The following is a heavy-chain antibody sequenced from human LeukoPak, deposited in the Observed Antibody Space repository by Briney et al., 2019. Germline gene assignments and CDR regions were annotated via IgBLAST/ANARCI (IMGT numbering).Heavy chain of an antibody. D-gene: IGHD5/OR15-5a*01. J-gene: IGHJ4*02. CDR2: ITSSSTYI. Sequence: GGSLRLSCVASGFTFSGYTMNWVRQAPGQGLEWVSSITSSSTYIYYADSVRGRFTISRDNAKNSLDLQMNSLRAEDTAVYYCARDSVRHLDYWGQGTLVTVSS. V-gene: IGHV3-21*01. CDR3: ARDSVRHLDY. CDR1: GFTFSGYT.